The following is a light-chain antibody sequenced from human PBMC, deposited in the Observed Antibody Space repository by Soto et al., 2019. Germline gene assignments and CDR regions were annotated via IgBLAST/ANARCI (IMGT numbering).Light chain of an antibody. CDR1: QSISSW. CDR2: KAS. V-gene: IGKV1-5*03. CDR3: QQYNRYSPWT. J-gene: IGKJ1*01. Sequence: DIQMTQSPSTLSAFVGDRVTITCRASQSISSWLAWYQQKPGKAPKLLIYKASILESGVPSRFSGSGSGTEDTLTTSSLQPDDFATYYCQQYNRYSPWTFGQGTKVEIK.